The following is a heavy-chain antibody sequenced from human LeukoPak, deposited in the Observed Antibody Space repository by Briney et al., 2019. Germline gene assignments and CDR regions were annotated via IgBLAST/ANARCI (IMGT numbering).Heavy chain of an antibody. V-gene: IGHV4-39*07. D-gene: IGHD2-15*01. Sequence: SETLSLTCTVSGGSISSSSYYWGWIRQPPGKGLEWIGSTYYSGSTYYNPSLKSRVTISVDTSKNQFSLKLSSVTAADTAVYYCARARTVPATQKLGYCSGGSCLGVFNWFDPWGQGTLVTVSS. J-gene: IGHJ5*02. CDR3: ARARTVPATQKLGYCSGGSCLGVFNWFDP. CDR1: GGSISSSSYY. CDR2: TYYSGST.